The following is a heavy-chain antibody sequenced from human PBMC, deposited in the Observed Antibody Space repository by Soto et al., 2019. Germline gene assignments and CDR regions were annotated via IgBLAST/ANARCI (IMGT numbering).Heavy chain of an antibody. CDR2: ISSSGVST. D-gene: IGHD2-2*02. Sequence: PGGSLRLSCAASGFTFSDYYMSWIRQAPGKGLEWISYISSSGVSTKYADSVKGRFTISRDNAKNSLYLQMNTLRAEDTAIYYCARDSSDIVVVPAAIEGVRAPWGQGTLVTVSS. CDR3: ARDSSDIVVVPAAIEGVRAP. V-gene: IGHV3-11*06. CDR1: GFTFSDYY. J-gene: IGHJ5*02.